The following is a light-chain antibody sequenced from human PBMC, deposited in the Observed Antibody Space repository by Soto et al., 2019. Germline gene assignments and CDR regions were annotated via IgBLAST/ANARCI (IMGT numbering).Light chain of an antibody. CDR1: QNVGSN. J-gene: IGKJ2*01. Sequence: EIVMTQSPATLSVSPGERATLSCRASQNVGSNLAWYQQKPGQAPRLLIFGASTRDTGIPARFSGSGSGTEFTLTISSLQSEDRAGYYCQQYKNWPRTFGQGTKLEIK. CDR3: QQYKNWPRT. V-gene: IGKV3-15*01. CDR2: GAS.